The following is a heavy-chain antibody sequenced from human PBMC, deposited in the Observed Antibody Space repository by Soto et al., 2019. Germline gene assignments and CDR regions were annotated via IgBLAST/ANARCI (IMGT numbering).Heavy chain of an antibody. CDR2: IIPISGTA. V-gene: IGHV1-69*01. Sequence: QVQLVQSGAEVKKPGSSVKVSCKASGGTFSSYAISWVRQAPGQGLEWLGGIIPISGTANYAQKFQGRVPITADESTSTAYMELSSLRSEDTAVYYCARLQCRSTIMEIYYDYYYGMDVWGQGTTVTVSS. CDR1: GGTFSSYA. J-gene: IGHJ6*02. D-gene: IGHD2-2*01. CDR3: ARLQCRSTIMEIYYDYYYGMDV.